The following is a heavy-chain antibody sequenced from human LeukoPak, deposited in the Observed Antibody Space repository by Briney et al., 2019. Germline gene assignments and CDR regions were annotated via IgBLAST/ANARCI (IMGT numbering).Heavy chain of an antibody. D-gene: IGHD6-19*01. CDR1: GYTFTGYY. CDR2: INPNSGGT. J-gene: IGHJ4*02. CDR3: ARPLQWLVKLTLNY. V-gene: IGHV1-2*02. Sequence: ASVKVSCKVSGYTFTGYYMHWVRQAPGQGLEWMGWINPNSGGTNYAQKFQGRVTMTRDTSISTAYMELSRLRSDDTAVYYCARPLQWLVKLTLNYRGQGTLVTVSS.